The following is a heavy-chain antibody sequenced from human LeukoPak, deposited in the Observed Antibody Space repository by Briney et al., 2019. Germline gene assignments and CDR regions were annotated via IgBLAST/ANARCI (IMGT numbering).Heavy chain of an antibody. D-gene: IGHD3-10*01. V-gene: IGHV1-69*02. CDR2: IIPILGIA. CDR3: ARSSGWFDP. CDR1: GYTFTGYY. J-gene: IGHJ5*02. Sequence: GASVTVSCKASGYTFTGYYIHWLRQAPGQGLEWMGRIIPILGIANYAQKFQGRVTITADKSTSTAYMELSSLRSEDTAVYYCARSSGWFDPWGQGTLVTVSS.